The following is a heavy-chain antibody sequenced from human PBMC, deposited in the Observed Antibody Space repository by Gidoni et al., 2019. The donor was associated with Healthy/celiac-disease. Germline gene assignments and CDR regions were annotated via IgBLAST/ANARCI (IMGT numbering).Heavy chain of an antibody. V-gene: IGHV3-30*18. CDR1: GFPFSSYG. CDR2: ISYDGSNK. Sequence: QVQLVESGGGVVQPGRSLRLSCAASGFPFSSYGMHWVRQAPGKGLEWVAVISYDGSNKYYADSVKGRFTISRDNSKNTLYLQMNSLRAEDTAVYYCAKFIFSSSSDFDYWGQGTLVTVSS. CDR3: AKFIFSSSSDFDY. D-gene: IGHD6-13*01. J-gene: IGHJ4*02.